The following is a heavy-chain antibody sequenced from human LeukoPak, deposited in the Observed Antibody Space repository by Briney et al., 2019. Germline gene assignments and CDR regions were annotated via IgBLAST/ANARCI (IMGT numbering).Heavy chain of an antibody. V-gene: IGHV3-48*03. D-gene: IGHD3-10*01. J-gene: IGHJ3*02. CDR1: GFTFSSYE. CDR3: ASRLSTGDDAFDI. CDR2: ISSSGSTI. Sequence: GGSLRLSCAASGFTFSSYEMNWVRQAPGKGLEWVSYISSSGSTIYYADSVKGRFTISRDNSKNTLYLQMNSLRAEDTAVYYCASRLSTGDDAFDIWGQGTMVTVSS.